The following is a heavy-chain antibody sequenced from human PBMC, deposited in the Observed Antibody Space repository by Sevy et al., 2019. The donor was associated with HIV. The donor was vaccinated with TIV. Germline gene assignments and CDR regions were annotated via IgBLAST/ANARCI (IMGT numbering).Heavy chain of an antibody. CDR2: ISGSGDTT. J-gene: IGHJ4*02. Sequence: GGSLRLSCAASGFTFKSFAMSWVRQAPGKGLEWVSFISGSGDTTYYTDSVKGRFTISRDNSESTLFLQINSLRAEDTALYYRAKGVSVLGSSRYIFFDYWGQGTLVTVSS. CDR1: GFTFKSFA. D-gene: IGHD3-16*02. V-gene: IGHV3-23*01. CDR3: AKGVSVLGSSRYIFFDY.